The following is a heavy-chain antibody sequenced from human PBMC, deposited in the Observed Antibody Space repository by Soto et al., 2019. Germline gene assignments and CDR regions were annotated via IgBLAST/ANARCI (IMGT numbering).Heavy chain of an antibody. CDR3: ARDGVKAAGTHWFDP. CDR1: GYTFTSYG. J-gene: IGHJ5*02. Sequence: QVQLVQSGAEVKKPGASVKVSCKASGYTFTSYGISWVRQAPGQGLEWMGWISAYNGNTNYAQKLQGRVTITAETPTSTAYMELRSLRSDNTAVYYCARDGVKAAGTHWFDPWGKGTLVTVSA. CDR2: ISAYNGNT. D-gene: IGHD6-13*01. V-gene: IGHV1-18*04.